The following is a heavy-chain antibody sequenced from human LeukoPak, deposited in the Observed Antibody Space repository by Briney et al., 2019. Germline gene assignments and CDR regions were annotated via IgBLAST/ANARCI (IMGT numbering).Heavy chain of an antibody. J-gene: IGHJ5*02. CDR3: ARAPLYYYGSGSYSNYWFDP. Sequence: GASVKVSCKASGGTFSNYAISWVRQAPGQGLEWMGGIIPIFGTANYAQKFQGRVAITADKSTSTAYMELSSLRSEDTAVYYCARAPLYYYGSGSYSNYWFDPWGQGTLVTVSS. CDR1: GGTFSNYA. V-gene: IGHV1-69*06. CDR2: IIPIFGTA. D-gene: IGHD3-10*01.